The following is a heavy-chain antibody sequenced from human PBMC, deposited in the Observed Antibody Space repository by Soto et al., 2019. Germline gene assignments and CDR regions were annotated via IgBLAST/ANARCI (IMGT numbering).Heavy chain of an antibody. CDR3: ARGWGYDSNDYYYAY. D-gene: IGHD3-22*01. Sequence: QVQLVQSGAEVKKPGSSVKVSCKASGGTFSIYAISWVRQAPRQGLEWMGGVIPVFGTAKYAQKFQGRVTITADESTSTAYMELRSLRSEDAAMYYCARGWGYDSNDYYYAYWGQGTLVIVSS. V-gene: IGHV1-69*01. CDR1: GGTFSIYA. J-gene: IGHJ4*02. CDR2: VIPVFGTA.